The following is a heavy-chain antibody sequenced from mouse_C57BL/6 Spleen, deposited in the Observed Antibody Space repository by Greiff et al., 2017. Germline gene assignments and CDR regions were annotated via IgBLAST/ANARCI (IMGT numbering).Heavy chain of an antibody. CDR2: ISRGNSTI. D-gene: IGHD2-13*01. J-gene: IGHJ3*01. CDR1: GFTFSDYG. CDR3: ARRGGDDWFAY. Sequence: EVQLVESGGGLVKPGGSLKLSCAASGFTFSDYGMHWVRQAPEKGLEWVGYISRGNSTIYYEDTVKGRFTISRDNAKNTLFLQLTSLRSDDAAVYYCARRGGDDWFAYWGQGTMLTVSA. V-gene: IGHV5-17*01.